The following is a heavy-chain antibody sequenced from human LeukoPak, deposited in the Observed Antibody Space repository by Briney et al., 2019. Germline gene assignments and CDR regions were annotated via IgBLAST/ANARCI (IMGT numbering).Heavy chain of an antibody. J-gene: IGHJ4*02. D-gene: IGHD3-22*01. CDR3: ARVIVVVTPFFDY. Sequence: SETLSLTCTVSGGSISSGSYYWSWIRQPAGKGLEWIGRIYTSGSTSYNPSLKSRVTISVDTSKNQFSLKLSSVTAADTAVYYCARVIVVVTPFFDYWGQGTLVTVSS. CDR1: GGSISSGSYY. V-gene: IGHV4-61*02. CDR2: IYTSGST.